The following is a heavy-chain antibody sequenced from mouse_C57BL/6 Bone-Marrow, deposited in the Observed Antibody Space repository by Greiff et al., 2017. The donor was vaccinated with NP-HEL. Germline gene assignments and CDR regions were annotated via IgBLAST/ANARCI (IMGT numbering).Heavy chain of an antibody. CDR1: GYTFTSYW. CDR2: NDPSDSYT. D-gene: IGHD2-3*01. V-gene: IGHV1-69*01. CDR3: ARGRWLDV. Sequence: VQLQQPGAELVMPGASVKLSCKASGYTFTSYWMHWVKQRPGQGLEWIGENDPSDSYTNYNQKFKGKSTLTVDKSSSTAYMQLSSLTSEDSAVYYCARGRWLDVWGTGTTVTVSS. J-gene: IGHJ1*03.